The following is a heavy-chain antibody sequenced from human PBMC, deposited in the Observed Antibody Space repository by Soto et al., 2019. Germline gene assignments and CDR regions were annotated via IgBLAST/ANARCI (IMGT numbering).Heavy chain of an antibody. J-gene: IGHJ4*02. V-gene: IGHV2-5*02. CDR1: GFSLSSTRMA. CDR3: AHIVVAGLGYYFDY. CDR2: IYWDDDK. Sequence: QITLKESGPTLVKPTQTLTLTCTFSGFSLSSTRMAVGWIRQPQGKALEWLALIYWDDDKRYSPFLKSRLTITKHTSKNQVVLTMSNMEPVDTARYYCAHIVVAGLGYYFDYWGQGTLVTVA. D-gene: IGHD6-19*01.